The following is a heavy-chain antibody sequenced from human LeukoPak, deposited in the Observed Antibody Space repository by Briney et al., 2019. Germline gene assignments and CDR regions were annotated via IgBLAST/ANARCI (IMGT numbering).Heavy chain of an antibody. D-gene: IGHD5/OR15-5a*01. V-gene: IGHV3-48*01. J-gene: IGHJ4*02. CDR3: ARDASSTDY. CDR2: ISSSSSTI. Sequence: GGSLRLSCAASGFTFSSYSMNWVRQAPGKGLEWVSYISSSSSTIYYADSVKGRFTISRDNVKNSLYLQMNSLRAEDTAVYYCARDASSTDYWGQGTLVTVSS. CDR1: GFTFSSYS.